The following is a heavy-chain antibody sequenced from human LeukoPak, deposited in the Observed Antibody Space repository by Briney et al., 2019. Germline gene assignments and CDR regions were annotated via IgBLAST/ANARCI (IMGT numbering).Heavy chain of an antibody. CDR3: ARVDSSGYYYYFDY. CDR1: GFTFDDYG. CDR2: INWNGGST. Sequence: TGGSLRLSCAASGFTFDDYGMSWVRQAPGKGLEWVSGINWNGGSTGYADSVKGRFTISRDNAKNSLYLQMNSLRAEDTALYYCARVDSSGYYYYFDYWGQGTLVTVSS. J-gene: IGHJ4*02. V-gene: IGHV3-20*04. D-gene: IGHD3-22*01.